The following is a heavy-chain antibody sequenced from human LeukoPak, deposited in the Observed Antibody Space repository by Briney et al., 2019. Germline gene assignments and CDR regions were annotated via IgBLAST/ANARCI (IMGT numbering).Heavy chain of an antibody. Sequence: GASVKVSCKASGYTFTSYGISWVRQAPGQGLEWMGGIIPIFGTANYAQKFQGRVTITADESTSTAYMELSSLRSEDTAVYYCARDAFLGGGNQPGYYMDVWGKGTTVTISS. CDR2: IIPIFGTA. CDR3: ARDAFLGGGNQPGYYMDV. V-gene: IGHV1-69*13. D-gene: IGHD4-23*01. J-gene: IGHJ6*03. CDR1: GYTFTSYG.